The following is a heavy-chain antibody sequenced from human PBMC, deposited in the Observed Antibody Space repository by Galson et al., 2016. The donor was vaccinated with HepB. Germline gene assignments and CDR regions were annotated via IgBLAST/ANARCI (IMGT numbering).Heavy chain of an antibody. Sequence: SLRLSCAASGFTFSRYSMNWVRQAPGRGLEWAASISSGSTYIYYVDSVKGRFTVSRDNAKNSLYLQMNSLRAEDTAVYFCARGPSDSDFGSYFDSWGQGALVTVSS. CDR3: ARGPSDSDFGSYFDS. CDR1: GFTFSRYS. CDR2: ISSGSTYI. D-gene: IGHD3-3*01. V-gene: IGHV3-21*01. J-gene: IGHJ5*01.